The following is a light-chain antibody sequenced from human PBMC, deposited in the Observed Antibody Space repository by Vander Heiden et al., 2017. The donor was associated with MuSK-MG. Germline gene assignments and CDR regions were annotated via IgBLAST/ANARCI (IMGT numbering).Light chain of an antibody. CDR3: QQRDSAPHT. CDR1: QSISSY. Sequence: DIQLTQSPSSLSASVGDRVTITCRASQSISSYLNWYQQKPGKAPKLLIYAASSMQSGVPSRFSGSGSGTDFTLTISRRQPEDFATYYWQQRDSAPHTFGQGTELESK. CDR2: AAS. J-gene: IGKJ2*01. V-gene: IGKV1-39*01.